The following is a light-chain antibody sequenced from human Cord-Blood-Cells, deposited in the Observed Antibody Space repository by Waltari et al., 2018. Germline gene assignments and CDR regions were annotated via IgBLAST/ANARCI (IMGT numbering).Light chain of an antibody. Sequence: DIVMTKTPLSLSHPPGHPPSISCKSSQTLLHSDGKTYLYWYLQKPGQSPQLLIYDVSSRFSGVPDRFSGSGSGTDFTLKISRLEAEDVAVYYCKQSVRRPRTFGQGTKVEIK. J-gene: IGKJ1*01. CDR3: KQSVRRPRT. V-gene: IGKV2D-29*02. CDR2: DVS. CDR1: QTLLHSDGKTY.